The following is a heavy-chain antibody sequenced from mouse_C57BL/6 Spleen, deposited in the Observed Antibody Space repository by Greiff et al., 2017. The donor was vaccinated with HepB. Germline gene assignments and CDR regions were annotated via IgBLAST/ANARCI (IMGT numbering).Heavy chain of an antibody. CDR3: ARDAVVAVDY. Sequence: QVHVKQSGAELAKPGASVKLSCKASGYTFTSYWMHWVKQRPGQGLEWIGYINPSSGYTKYNQKFKDKATLTADKSSSTAYMQLSSLTYEDSAGYYCARDAVVAVDYWGQGTTLTVSS. J-gene: IGHJ2*01. CDR2: INPSSGYT. D-gene: IGHD1-1*01. V-gene: IGHV1-7*01. CDR1: GYTFTSYW.